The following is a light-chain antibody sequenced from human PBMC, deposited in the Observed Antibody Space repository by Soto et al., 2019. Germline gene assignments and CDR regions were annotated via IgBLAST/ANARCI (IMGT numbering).Light chain of an antibody. CDR2: DAS. J-gene: IGKJ4*01. CDR1: QTIHSW. CDR3: QQYNSYSLT. V-gene: IGKV1-5*01. Sequence: DIQMTQSPSTLSASVGDRVTITCRASQTIHSWLAWYQQKQGKAPKVLIYDASSLESGVPSRFSGSGSGTELTLTISSLQPDDFATYYCQQYNSYSLTFGGGTKVDIK.